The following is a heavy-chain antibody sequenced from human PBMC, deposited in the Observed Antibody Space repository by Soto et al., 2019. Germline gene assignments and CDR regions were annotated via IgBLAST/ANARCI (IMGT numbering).Heavy chain of an antibody. CDR2: IWSAGLI. Sequence: GGSLRLSCAASGFTVSSKYMSWVRQAPGKGLEWVSIIWSAGLIYYADSVRGRFTTSRDISKNILYLEMTSLRADDTAVYYCAREAPMDAWGQGTTVTVSS. CDR1: GFTVSSKY. J-gene: IGHJ6*02. CDR3: AREAPMDA. V-gene: IGHV3-53*01.